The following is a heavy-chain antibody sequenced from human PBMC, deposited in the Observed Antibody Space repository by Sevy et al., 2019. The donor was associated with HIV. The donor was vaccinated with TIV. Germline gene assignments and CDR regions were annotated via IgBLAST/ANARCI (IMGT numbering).Heavy chain of an antibody. CDR2: FDPEDGEK. CDR1: GYTLTGLS. D-gene: IGHD3-22*01. J-gene: IGHJ4*02. Sequence: ASVKVSCKVSGYTLTGLSMHWVRPAPGKGLEWMGRFDPEDGEKIYAQNFQGRVTLTEDTFRDTAYMELSSLRYEDTAVYYCATAREYYQDSSGYLDFWGQGTLVTVSS. CDR3: ATAREYYQDSSGYLDF. V-gene: IGHV1-24*01.